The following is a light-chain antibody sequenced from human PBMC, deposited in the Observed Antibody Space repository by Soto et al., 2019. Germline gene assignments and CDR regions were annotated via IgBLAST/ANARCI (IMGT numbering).Light chain of an antibody. CDR3: QQYHNWPPQYT. V-gene: IGKV3-15*01. J-gene: IGKJ2*01. Sequence: EIVMTQSPATLSVSPGERATVSGRASQTVSSNLAWYQQKPGQAPRLLIHGASTRATGVPARFSGSGSGTEFTLTISSLQSEDFAVYYCQQYHNWPPQYTFGQGTKLQIK. CDR2: GAS. CDR1: QTVSSN.